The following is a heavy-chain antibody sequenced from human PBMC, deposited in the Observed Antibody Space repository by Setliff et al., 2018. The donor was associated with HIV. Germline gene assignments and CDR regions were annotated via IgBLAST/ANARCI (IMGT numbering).Heavy chain of an antibody. D-gene: IGHD6-19*01. Sequence: SETLCLTCTVSGGSISSSSYYWGWIRQPPGKGLEWIGSIFYSGSTYYNPSLRSRVTISVDTSKNQFSLNLSSVTAADTAVYYCARHGGGGWYERVGLYFDYWGQGTLVTVSS. CDR1: GGSISSSSYY. V-gene: IGHV4-39*01. J-gene: IGHJ4*02. CDR2: IFYSGST. CDR3: ARHGGGGWYERVGLYFDY.